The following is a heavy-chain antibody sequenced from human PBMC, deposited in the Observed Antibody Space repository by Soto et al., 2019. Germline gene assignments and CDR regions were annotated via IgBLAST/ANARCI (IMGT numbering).Heavy chain of an antibody. CDR3: ARAEYYYDSSGYYLLFYFDY. D-gene: IGHD3-22*01. CDR1: GYKFTNFG. J-gene: IGHJ4*02. Sequence: QVQLVQSGPEVKNPGASVKVSCKASGYKFTNFGIAWIRQAPGQGLEWMGRISVYNGDTTFAQNFQDRVTLTTDTSTSTAYMERRSLRSDDTAVYYFARAEYYYDSSGYYLLFYFDYWGQGTLVTVSS. V-gene: IGHV1-18*01. CDR2: ISVYNGDT.